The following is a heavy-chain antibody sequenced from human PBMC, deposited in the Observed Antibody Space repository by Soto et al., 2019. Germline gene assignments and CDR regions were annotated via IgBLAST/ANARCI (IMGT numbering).Heavy chain of an antibody. J-gene: IGHJ5*02. V-gene: IGHV1-69*13. CDR1: GGTFSSYA. CDR2: IIPIFGTA. CDR3: ATDPGIAAAGFGWFDP. Sequence: ASVKVSCKASGGTFSSYAISWVRQAPGQGLEWMGGIIPIFGTANYAQKFQGRVTITADESTSTAYMELSSLRSEDTAVYYCATDPGIAAAGFGWFDPWGQGTLVTVSS. D-gene: IGHD6-13*01.